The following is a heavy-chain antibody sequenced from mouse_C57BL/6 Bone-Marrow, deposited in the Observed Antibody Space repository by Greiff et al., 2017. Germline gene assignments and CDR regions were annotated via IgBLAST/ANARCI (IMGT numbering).Heavy chain of an antibody. Sequence: EVQGVESGGGLVQPGGSMKLSCVASGFTFSNYWMNWVRQSPEKGLEWVAQIRLKSDNYATHYAESVKGRFTISRDDSKSSVYLQMNNLRAEDTGIYYCTGDGLVPWFAYWGQGTLVTVPA. V-gene: IGHV6-3*01. CDR2: IRLKSDNYAT. J-gene: IGHJ3*01. CDR1: GFTFSNYW. CDR3: TGDGLVPWFAY. D-gene: IGHD2-10*02.